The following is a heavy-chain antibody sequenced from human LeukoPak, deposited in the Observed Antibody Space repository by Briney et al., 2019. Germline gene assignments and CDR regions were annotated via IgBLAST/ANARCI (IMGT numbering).Heavy chain of an antibody. CDR3: ARDSSRGGYYYYGMDV. D-gene: IGHD6-6*01. CDR2: IYYSGST. V-gene: IGHV4-59*01. Sequence: SETLSLTCTVSGGSISSYYWSWIRQPPGKGLEWIGYIYYSGSTNYNPSLKSRVTISVDTSKNQFSLKLSSVIAADTAVYYCARDSSRGGYYYYGMDVWGQGTTVTVSS. J-gene: IGHJ6*02. CDR1: GGSISSYY.